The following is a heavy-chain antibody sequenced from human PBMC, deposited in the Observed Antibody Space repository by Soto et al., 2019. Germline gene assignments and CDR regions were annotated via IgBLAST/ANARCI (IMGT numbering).Heavy chain of an antibody. CDR2: IWNDGTNA. V-gene: IGHV3-33*03. J-gene: IGHJ6*02. D-gene: IGHD3-10*02. CDR3: ARARGLFGDGGMGV. Sequence: QVQLAESGGGVVQPGRSLRLSCAASGFTFRNFGMHWVRQAPGKGLEWVAVIWNDGTNAYYADSVKGRLTISRDNSKNTLNLQMNSLRAEDTGVYFCARARGLFGDGGMGVWGQGTRVTVSS. CDR1: GFTFRNFG.